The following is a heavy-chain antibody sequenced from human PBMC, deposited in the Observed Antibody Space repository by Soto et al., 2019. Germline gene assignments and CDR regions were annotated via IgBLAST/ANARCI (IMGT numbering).Heavy chain of an antibody. CDR1: GGTFSSYT. CDR2: IIPILGIA. CDR3: ARYGSGSYRFDY. D-gene: IGHD3-10*01. Sequence: QVQLVQSGAEVKKPGSSVKVSCKASGGTFSSYTISWVRQAPGQGLEWMGRIIPILGIANYAQKFQGRVTMXAXXSTSTAYMELSSLRSEDTAVYYCARYGSGSYRFDYWGQGTLVTVSS. J-gene: IGHJ4*02. V-gene: IGHV1-69*02.